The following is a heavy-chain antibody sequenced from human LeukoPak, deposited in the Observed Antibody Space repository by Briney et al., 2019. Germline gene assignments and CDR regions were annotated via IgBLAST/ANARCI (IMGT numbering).Heavy chain of an antibody. Sequence: PSETLSFTGAVYGGSFSGYYWSWIRQPPGKGLEWIGEINHSGSTNYNPSLKSRVTISVDTSKNQFSLKLSSVTAADTAVYYCARGPQIGWFDPWGQGTLVTVSS. J-gene: IGHJ5*02. D-gene: IGHD3-22*01. V-gene: IGHV4-34*01. CDR2: INHSGST. CDR1: GGSFSGYY. CDR3: ARGPQIGWFDP.